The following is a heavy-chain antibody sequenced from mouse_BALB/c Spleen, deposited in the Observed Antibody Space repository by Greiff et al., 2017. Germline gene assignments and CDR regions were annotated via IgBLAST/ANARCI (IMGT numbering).Heavy chain of an antibody. CDR2: IWGDGST. Sequence: QVQLKQSGPGLVAPSQSLSITCTVSGFSLTGYDVNWVRQPPGKGLEWLGMIWGDGSTDYNSALKSRLSISKDNSKSQVFLKMNSLQTDDTARYYCARDYYYGSSYYAMDYWGQGTSVTVSS. D-gene: IGHD1-1*01. V-gene: IGHV2-6-7*01. CDR1: GFSLTGYD. CDR3: ARDYYYGSSYYAMDY. J-gene: IGHJ4*01.